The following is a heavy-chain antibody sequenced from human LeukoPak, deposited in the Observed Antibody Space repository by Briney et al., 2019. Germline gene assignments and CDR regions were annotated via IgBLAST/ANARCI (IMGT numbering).Heavy chain of an antibody. CDR2: IHSNGGST. V-gene: IGHV3-23*01. D-gene: IGHD2-15*01. CDR3: ARKLVVAPTSYFDC. CDR1: EFTVSSYA. Sequence: PGGSLRLSCAASEFTVSSYAMSWVRQAPGKGLEWVSAIHSNGGSTYYADSVKGRFTISRDISKNTLYLQVNSLRAEDTAVYYCARKLVVAPTSYFDCWGQGILVTVSS. J-gene: IGHJ4*02.